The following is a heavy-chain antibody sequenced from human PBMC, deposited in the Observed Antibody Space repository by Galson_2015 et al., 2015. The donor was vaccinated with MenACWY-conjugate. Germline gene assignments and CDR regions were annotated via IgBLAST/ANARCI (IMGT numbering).Heavy chain of an antibody. V-gene: IGHV1-3*01. CDR3: ARVGWGYYDSSGYYPFDY. CDR1: GYTFTSYA. Sequence: SVKVSCKASGYTFTSYAMHWVRQAPGQRLEWMGWINAGNGNTKYSQKFQGRVTITRDTSASTAYMELSSLRSEDTAVYYCARVGWGYYDSSGYYPFDYWGQGTLVTVSS. CDR2: INAGNGNT. J-gene: IGHJ4*02. D-gene: IGHD3-22*01.